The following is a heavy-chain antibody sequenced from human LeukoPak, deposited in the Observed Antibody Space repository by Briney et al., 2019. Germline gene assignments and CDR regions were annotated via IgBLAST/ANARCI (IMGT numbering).Heavy chain of an antibody. J-gene: IGHJ6*03. Sequence: GGSLRLSCAASGFTFSSYWMSWVRQAPGKGLEWVANIKQDGSEKYYVDSVKGRFTISRDNAKNSLYLQMNSLSAEDTAVYYCARGIVVVPASDYYMDVWGRGTTVTVSS. V-gene: IGHV3-7*04. CDR3: ARGIVVVPASDYYMDV. CDR2: IKQDGSEK. D-gene: IGHD2-2*01. CDR1: GFTFSSYW.